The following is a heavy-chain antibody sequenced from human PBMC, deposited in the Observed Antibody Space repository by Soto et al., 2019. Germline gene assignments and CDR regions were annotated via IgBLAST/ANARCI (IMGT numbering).Heavy chain of an antibody. J-gene: IGHJ6*02. CDR1: GGSISSYY. CDR3: AVRLQDSDFYYYGMDV. V-gene: IGHV4-4*07. Sequence: SETLSLTCTVSGGSISSYYWSWIRQPAGKGLEWIGRIYTSGSTNYNPSLKSRVTMSVDTSKNQFSLKLSSVTAADTAVYYCAVRLQDSDFYYYGMDVWGQGTTVTVSS. CDR2: IYTSGST. D-gene: IGHD3-16*01.